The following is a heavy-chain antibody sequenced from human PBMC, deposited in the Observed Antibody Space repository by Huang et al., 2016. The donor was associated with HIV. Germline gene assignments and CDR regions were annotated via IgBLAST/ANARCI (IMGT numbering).Heavy chain of an antibody. CDR2: IYSNGNT. CDR3: SRGPSTPATEL. D-gene: IGHD1-1*01. V-gene: IGHV4-39*02. CDR1: GDSVESSYSY. J-gene: IGHJ3*01. Sequence: QVQLQESGQGLVKPSDTLSLTCMVSGDSVESSYSYWGWVRQPPVKGLEWMGSIYSNGNTNYNKNLKSRITISVDTSKNHFSLNLKTVTAADTAVYYCSRGPSTPATELWGQGTMVTVSS.